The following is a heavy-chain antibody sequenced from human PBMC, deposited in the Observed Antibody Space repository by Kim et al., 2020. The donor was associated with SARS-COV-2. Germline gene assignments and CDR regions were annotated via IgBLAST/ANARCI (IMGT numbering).Heavy chain of an antibody. J-gene: IGHJ4*02. D-gene: IGHD6-13*01. CDR3: ARAGGGAAAGTFDY. V-gene: IGHV6-1*01. Sequence: AVSVKSRITINPETSKHQSSLQLNSVTPEDTAVYYCARAGGGAAAGTFDYWGQGTLVTVSS.